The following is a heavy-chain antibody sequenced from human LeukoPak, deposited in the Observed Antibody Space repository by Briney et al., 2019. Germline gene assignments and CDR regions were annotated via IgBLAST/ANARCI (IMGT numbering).Heavy chain of an antibody. CDR3: ARDRGLGTPFDY. CDR2: LNCDGSNK. V-gene: IGHV3-74*01. Sequence: GGSLRLSCAASGFTFGTYWMHWVRHAPGKGLVWVSGLNCDGSNKTYADSVRGRFTISRDNAKNTLYLQMNSLRAEEKAVYYCARDRGLGTPFDYWGQGLLVTVSS. J-gene: IGHJ4*02. CDR1: GFTFGTYW. D-gene: IGHD7-27*01.